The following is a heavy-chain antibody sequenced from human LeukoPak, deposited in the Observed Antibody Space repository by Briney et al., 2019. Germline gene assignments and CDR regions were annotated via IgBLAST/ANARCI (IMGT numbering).Heavy chain of an antibody. CDR2: ISSSSSYI. V-gene: IGHV3-21*01. CDR1: GFTFSSYS. J-gene: IGHJ4*02. D-gene: IGHD2-15*01. Sequence: GGSLRLSCAASGFTFSSYSMNWVRQAPGKGLEWVSSISSSSSYIYYADSVKGRFTISRGNAKNSLYLQMNSLRAEDTAVYYCARDPYGSGYYFDYWGQGTLVTVSS. CDR3: ARDPYGSGYYFDY.